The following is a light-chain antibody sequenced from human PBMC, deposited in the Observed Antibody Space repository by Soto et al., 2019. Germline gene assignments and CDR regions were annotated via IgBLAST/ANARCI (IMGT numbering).Light chain of an antibody. Sequence: EIALTQSPDTLSLSAGERATLSCRASQSVSSSYLAWYQQKPGQAPRLLIYGASSRATGIPARFSGSGSGTEFTLTISSLQSEDFAVYYCQHYNSYSEAFGQGTKVDIK. CDR1: QSVSSSY. V-gene: IGKV3-20*01. CDR2: GAS. J-gene: IGKJ1*01. CDR3: QHYNSYSEA.